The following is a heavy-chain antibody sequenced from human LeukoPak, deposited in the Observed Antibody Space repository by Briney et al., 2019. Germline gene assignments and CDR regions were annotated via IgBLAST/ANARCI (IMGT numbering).Heavy chain of an antibody. CDR1: GFSLSTHG. V-gene: IGHV3-33*01. CDR2: MWHDGTRE. CDR3: ARDLSYGSLDF. Sequence: GGSLRLSRAASGFSLSTHGMHWVRQAPGKGLEWVAGMWHDGTREDYADSVKGRFTISRDLSKNTLNLQMNSLRVEDTAMFYCARDLSYGSLDFRGQGTLVTVSS. J-gene: IGHJ4*02. D-gene: IGHD1-26*01.